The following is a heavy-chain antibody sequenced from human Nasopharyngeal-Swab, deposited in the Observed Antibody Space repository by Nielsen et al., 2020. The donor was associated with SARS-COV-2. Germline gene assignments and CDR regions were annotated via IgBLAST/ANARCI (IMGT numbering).Heavy chain of an antibody. CDR2: LSWNSGSI. V-gene: IGHV3-9*01. Sequence: SLKISCAASGFTFTSYAMHWVRQVPGKGLEWVSGLSWNSGSIGYADSVKGRFTISRDNAKKSLYLQMNSLRPEDTALYYCARDMSSSWYYYFGMDVWGQGTTVTVSS. CDR1: GFTFTSYA. D-gene: IGHD6-13*01. J-gene: IGHJ6*02. CDR3: ARDMSSSWYYYFGMDV.